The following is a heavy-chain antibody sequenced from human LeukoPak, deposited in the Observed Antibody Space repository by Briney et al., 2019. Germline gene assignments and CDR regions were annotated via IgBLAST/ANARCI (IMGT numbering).Heavy chain of an antibody. V-gene: IGHV1-69*05. CDR3: ARVEPHGDCFADY. Sequence: SVKVSCEASGGTFSNYVFSWVRQAPGQGLEWMGGIIPIFNTTNYTQKFQGRVTITTDESTTTAYMELSNLRSEDTAVYYCARVEPHGDCFADYWGQGTLVTVSS. CDR2: IIPIFNTT. J-gene: IGHJ4*02. D-gene: IGHD2-21*02. CDR1: GGTFSNYV.